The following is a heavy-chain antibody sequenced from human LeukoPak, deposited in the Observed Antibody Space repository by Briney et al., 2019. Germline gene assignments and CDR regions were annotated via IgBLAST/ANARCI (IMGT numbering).Heavy chain of an antibody. D-gene: IGHD3-22*01. Sequence: GASVKVSCKASGYTFTSYGISWVGQAPGQGLEWMGWISPYSGNTNYAQKLQGRVTMTTDTSTSTAYMELRSLRSDDTAVYYCARDGTWGRYYYDSTGYDYYFDYWGQGTLVTVSS. CDR2: ISPYSGNT. CDR3: ARDGTWGRYYYDSTGYDYYFDY. J-gene: IGHJ4*02. V-gene: IGHV1-18*01. CDR1: GYTFTSYG.